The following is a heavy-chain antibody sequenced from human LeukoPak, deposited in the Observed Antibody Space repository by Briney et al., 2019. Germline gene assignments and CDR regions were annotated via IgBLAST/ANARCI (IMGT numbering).Heavy chain of an antibody. D-gene: IGHD5-24*01. Sequence: KSSETLSLTCAVYGGSFSGYYWSWIRQPPGKGLEWIGEINHSGSTNYNPSLKSRVTISVDTSKNQFSLKLSSVTAADTAVYYCARQEGRRDGYNDYWGQGTLVTVSS. CDR3: ARQEGRRDGYNDY. CDR1: GGSFSGYY. CDR2: INHSGST. J-gene: IGHJ4*02. V-gene: IGHV4-34*01.